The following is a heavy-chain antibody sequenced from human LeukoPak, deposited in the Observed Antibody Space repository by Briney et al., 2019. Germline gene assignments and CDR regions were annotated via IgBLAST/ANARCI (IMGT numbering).Heavy chain of an antibody. D-gene: IGHD3-9*01. Sequence: GGSLRLSCAASGFTFSSYSMNWVRQAPGKGLEWVSSISSSSSYIYYADSVKGRFTISRDNAKNSLYLQMNSLRAEDTAVYYCARDPSNYDILTGYYIDYYYMDVWGKGTTVTISS. CDR2: ISSSSSYI. J-gene: IGHJ6*03. V-gene: IGHV3-21*01. CDR1: GFTFSSYS. CDR3: ARDPSNYDILTGYYIDYYYMDV.